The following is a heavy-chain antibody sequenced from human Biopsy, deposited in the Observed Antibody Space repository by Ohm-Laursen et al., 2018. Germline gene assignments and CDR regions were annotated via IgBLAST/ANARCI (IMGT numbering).Heavy chain of an antibody. CDR1: GFPFSTYA. V-gene: IGHV3-23*01. J-gene: IGHJ4*02. D-gene: IGHD1-26*01. Sequence: GSLRLSCSASGFPFSTYAMSWVRQTPGKGLEWVSSINGGGDGTFYADSVKGRFSISRDNSKNTLYLQMKSLRAEDTALYYCAEDLKWDVSADYFDFWGQGTLVTVSS. CDR3: AEDLKWDVSADYFDF. CDR2: INGGGDGT.